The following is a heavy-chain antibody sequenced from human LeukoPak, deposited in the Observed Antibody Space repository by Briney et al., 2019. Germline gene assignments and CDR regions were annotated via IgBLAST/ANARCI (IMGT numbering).Heavy chain of an antibody. J-gene: IGHJ4*02. CDR3: ARERTMVRGGPFKY. D-gene: IGHD3-10*01. CDR1: GFTFSSYG. CDR2: MWYDGSNK. Sequence: PGRSLRLSCAASGFTFSSYGMHWVRQAPGKGLEWVAVMWYDGSNKYYADSVKGRFTISRDNSKNTLYLQMNSLRAEDTAVYYCARERTMVRGGPFKYWGQGTLVTVSS. V-gene: IGHV3-33*01.